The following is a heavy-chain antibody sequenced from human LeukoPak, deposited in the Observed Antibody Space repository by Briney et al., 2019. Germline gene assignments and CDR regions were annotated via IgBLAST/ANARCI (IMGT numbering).Heavy chain of an antibody. CDR2: IKQDGIDI. D-gene: IGHD3-10*01. J-gene: IGHJ4*02. CDR1: GFTFGSFW. V-gene: IGHV3-7*01. Sequence: GGPLRLSCAASGFTFGSFWMIGVRQAPGKGLEWVANIKQDGIDITYVDSVRSRVTIAKDKAENSMYLQMNSLRVEDTAVYYCARVGWFGELTRHPGGNFWGQGTLVTVSS. CDR3: ARVGWFGELTRHPGGNF.